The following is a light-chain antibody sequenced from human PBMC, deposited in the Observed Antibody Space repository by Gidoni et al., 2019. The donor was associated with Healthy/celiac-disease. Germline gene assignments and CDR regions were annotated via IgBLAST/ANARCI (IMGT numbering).Light chain of an antibody. J-gene: IGKJ1*01. V-gene: IGKV1-39*01. Sequence: DIQRTQSPSSLSASVGDRVTITCRASQSISSYLNWYQQKPGKAPKLLIYAASSLQSGVPSRFSGSGSGTYFTLTISSLQPEDFATYYCQQSYSTPRTFGQGTKVEIK. CDR1: QSISSY. CDR3: QQSYSTPRT. CDR2: AAS.